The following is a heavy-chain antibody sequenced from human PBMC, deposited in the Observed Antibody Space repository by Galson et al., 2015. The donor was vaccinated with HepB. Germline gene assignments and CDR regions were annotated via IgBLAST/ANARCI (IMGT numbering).Heavy chain of an antibody. CDR1: GFTFSSYA. Sequence: SLRLSCAASGFTFSSYAMSWVRQASGKGLEWVSGISGSGGSTFYADSVKGRFTISRDNSKNTLFLQMNSLRAEDTAVYYCAKDPPLGTPFDYWGQGTLVTVSS. D-gene: IGHD7-27*01. CDR3: AKDPPLGTPFDY. CDR2: ISGSGGST. V-gene: IGHV3-23*01. J-gene: IGHJ4*02.